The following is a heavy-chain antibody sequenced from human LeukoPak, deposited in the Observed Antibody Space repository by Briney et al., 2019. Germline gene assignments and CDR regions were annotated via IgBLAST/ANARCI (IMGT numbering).Heavy chain of an antibody. CDR2: IIPIFGTA. D-gene: IGHD3-3*01. V-gene: IGHV1-69*01. J-gene: IGHJ5*02. CDR1: GGTFSSYA. Sequence: ASVKVSCKASGGTFSSYAISWVRQAPGQGLEWMGGIIPIFGTANYAQKFQGRVTITADESTSTAYMELSSLRSDDTAVYYCARDIGQHEFFPWGQGTLVTVSS. CDR3: ARDIGQHEFFP.